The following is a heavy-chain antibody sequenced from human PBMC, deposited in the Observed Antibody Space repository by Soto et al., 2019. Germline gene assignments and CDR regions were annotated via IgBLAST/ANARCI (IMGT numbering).Heavy chain of an antibody. D-gene: IGHD3-22*01. J-gene: IGHJ3*02. Sequence: QVQLQESGPGLVKPSQTLSLTCTVSGGSISSGDYYWSWIRQPPGKGLEWIGYIYYSGSTYYNPSLKIRVTRSVDASKNQSSLKPSSVTAADTAVYYCAREGGTYYYASSAERAFDIWGQGTMVSVSS. CDR1: GGSISSGDYY. CDR3: AREGGTYYYASSAERAFDI. V-gene: IGHV4-30-4*01. CDR2: IYYSGST.